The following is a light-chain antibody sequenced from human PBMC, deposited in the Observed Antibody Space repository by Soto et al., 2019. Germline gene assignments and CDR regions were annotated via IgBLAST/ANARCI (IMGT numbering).Light chain of an antibody. V-gene: IGKV1-27*01. J-gene: IGKJ1*01. CDR3: QKFNSAPPWT. CDR2: DAS. CDR1: QGISNY. Sequence: DIQMTQSPSTLSASVGDRVTITCRASQGISNYLAWYQQKPGKVPKLLIYDASTLQSGVPSRFSASGSGTDFTLTISGLQPEDVATYYCQKFNSAPPWTFGQGTKVDI.